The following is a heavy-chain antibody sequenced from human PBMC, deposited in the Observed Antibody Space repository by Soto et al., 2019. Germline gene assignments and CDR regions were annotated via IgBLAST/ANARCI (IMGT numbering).Heavy chain of an antibody. CDR3: ANIVGAYGWFDP. V-gene: IGHV4-39*01. CDR1: GGSVSSHY. D-gene: IGHD1-26*01. CDR2: IYYSGST. J-gene: IGHJ5*02. Sequence: PSETLSLTCTVSGGSVSSHYWGWIRQPPGKGLEWIGNIYYSGSTYYNPSLKSRVTISVDTSKNQFSLKLSSVTAADTAVYYCANIVGAYGWFDPWGQGTRVTVSS.